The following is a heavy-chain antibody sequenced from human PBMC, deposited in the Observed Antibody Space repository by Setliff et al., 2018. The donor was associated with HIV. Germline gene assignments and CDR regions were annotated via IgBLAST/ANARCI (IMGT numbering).Heavy chain of an antibody. V-gene: IGHV4-61*02. D-gene: IGHD1-1*01. J-gene: IGHJ5*02. Sequence: SETLSLTCTVSGGSISSGSYYWSWIRQPAGKGLEWIGRIYTSGSTNYNPSLKSRVTISVDTSKNQFSLKLSSVTAADPAVYYCARSVFGRWLQLGGNWFDPWGQGTLVTVSS. CDR2: IYTSGST. CDR3: ARSVFGRWLQLGGNWFDP. CDR1: GGSISSGSYY.